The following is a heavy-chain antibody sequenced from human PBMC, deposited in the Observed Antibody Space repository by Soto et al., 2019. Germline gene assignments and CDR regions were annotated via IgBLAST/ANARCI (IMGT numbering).Heavy chain of an antibody. Sequence: SQTLSLTCAISGDSVSTNSATWDWIRKSPSRGLEWLGRTYYRSKWYNDYAVSVKGRITINPDTSNNQLSLQLNSVTPDDTAVYYCARLIGNSWLDSWGQGNLVTGS. J-gene: IGHJ5*01. CDR2: TYYRSKWYN. CDR3: ARLIGNSWLDS. CDR1: GDSVSTNSAT. V-gene: IGHV6-1*01. D-gene: IGHD2-8*01.